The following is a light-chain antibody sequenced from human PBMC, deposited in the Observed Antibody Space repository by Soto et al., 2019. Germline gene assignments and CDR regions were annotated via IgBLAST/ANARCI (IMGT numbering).Light chain of an antibody. Sequence: QSALTQPRSVSGSPGQSVTISCTGTSSDVGNYNYVSWYQQHPGKAPKLMIYDVNKRPSGVPERFSGSKSGNTASLTISGLQTEDEADYYCCSYAGSHILYVFGTGTKLTVL. CDR3: CSYAGSHILYV. CDR2: DVN. J-gene: IGLJ1*01. V-gene: IGLV2-11*01. CDR1: SSDVGNYNY.